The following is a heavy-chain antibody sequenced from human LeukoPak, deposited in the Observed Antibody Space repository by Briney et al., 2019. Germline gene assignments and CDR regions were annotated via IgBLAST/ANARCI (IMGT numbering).Heavy chain of an antibody. Sequence: SVKASDKASEGTFYTYVVTSVRQAPGQRLEWMGRIVPILDVADSAQMFQGRVTLTADRSTSTVYMELSSLRFEDTAIYYCARFPVRGYTYAYLIHDMDFWGQGTTVAVSS. CDR2: IVPILDVA. J-gene: IGHJ6*02. V-gene: IGHV1-69*04. CDR1: EGTFYTYV. CDR3: ARFPVRGYTYAYLIHDMDF. D-gene: IGHD5-18*01.